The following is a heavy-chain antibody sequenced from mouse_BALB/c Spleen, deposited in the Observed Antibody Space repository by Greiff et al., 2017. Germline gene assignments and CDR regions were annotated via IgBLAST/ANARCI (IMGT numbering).Heavy chain of an antibody. CDR2: IYPGDGST. Sequence: VQLQQSGPELVKPGASVKMSCKASGYTFTSYYIHWVKQRPGQGLEWIGWIYPGDGSTKYNEKFKGKTTLTADKSSSTAYMLLSSLTSGDSAIYFCARGGFWFAYWGQGTLVTVSA. J-gene: IGHJ3*01. CDR1: GYTFTSYY. CDR3: ARGGFWFAY. V-gene: IGHV1S56*01.